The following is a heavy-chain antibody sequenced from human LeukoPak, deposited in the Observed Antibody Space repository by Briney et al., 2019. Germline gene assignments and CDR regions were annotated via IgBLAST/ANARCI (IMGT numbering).Heavy chain of an antibody. D-gene: IGHD3-22*01. Sequence: GGSLGLSCAASGFTFSSYGMSWVRQAPGKGLEWVSATSGSGGSTYYADSVKGRFTISRDNSKNTLYLQMNSLRAEDTAVYYCAKEGSSGYLDYWGQGTLVTVSS. J-gene: IGHJ4*02. CDR2: TSGSGGST. V-gene: IGHV3-23*01. CDR1: GFTFSSYG. CDR3: AKEGSSGYLDY.